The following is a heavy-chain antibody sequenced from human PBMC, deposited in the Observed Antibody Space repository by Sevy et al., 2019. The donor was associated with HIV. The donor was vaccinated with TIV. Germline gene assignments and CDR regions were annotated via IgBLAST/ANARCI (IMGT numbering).Heavy chain of an antibody. CDR2: ISTFSGDT. CDR3: ARAPSGSQGPGQYFHY. Sequence: ASVKVSCKTSGYRFMSYGISWVRQAPGQGLEWMGWISTFSGDTKAAPKLQGRVTMTTDTWTSTGYMELRSLRSDDTAVYYCARAPSGSQGPGQYFHYWGQGTLVTVSS. J-gene: IGHJ1*01. V-gene: IGHV1-18*01. D-gene: IGHD1-26*01. CDR1: GYRFMSYG.